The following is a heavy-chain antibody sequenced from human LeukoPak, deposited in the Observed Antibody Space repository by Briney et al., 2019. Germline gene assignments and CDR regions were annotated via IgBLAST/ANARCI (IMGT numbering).Heavy chain of an antibody. Sequence: GGSLRLSCAASGFTVSSHYISWVRQAPGKGLEWVSVIYSGGSTYYSDSVKGRFTISRDNSKSTVYLQMNTLRAEDTAVYYCARDPRDSIEYSSGYFDYWGQGALVTVSS. V-gene: IGHV3-66*01. CDR1: GFTVSSHY. CDR3: ARDPRDSIEYSSGYFDY. CDR2: IYSGGST. J-gene: IGHJ4*02. D-gene: IGHD6-19*01.